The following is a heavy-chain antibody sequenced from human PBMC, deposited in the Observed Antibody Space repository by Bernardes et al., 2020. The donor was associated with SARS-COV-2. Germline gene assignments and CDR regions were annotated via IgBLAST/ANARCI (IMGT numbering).Heavy chain of an antibody. CDR1: GFTFDDYG. CDR2: INWNGGST. J-gene: IGHJ4*02. CDR3: ARASGYSYGYQSDY. D-gene: IGHD5-18*01. V-gene: IGHV3-20*04. Sequence: GGSLRLSCAASGFTFDDYGMSWVRQAPGKGLEWVSGINWNGGSTGYADSVKGRFTISRDNAKNSLYLQMNSLRADDTALYYCARASGYSYGYQSDYWGQGTLVTVSS.